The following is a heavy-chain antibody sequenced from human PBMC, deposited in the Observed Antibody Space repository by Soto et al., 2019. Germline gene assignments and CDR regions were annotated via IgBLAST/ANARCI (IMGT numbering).Heavy chain of an antibody. J-gene: IGHJ4*02. CDR3: ARHGSGSHFDY. Sequence: QLQLQESGPGLVKPSETLSLTCTVSGGSISSSSHYWGWIRQPPGKGLEWIGSIYYSGSTYYNPSLKSRVTISVDTSKNQFSLKLSSLTAADTAVYYCARHGSGSHFDYWGQGTLVTVSS. CDR2: IYYSGST. CDR1: GGSISSSSHY. V-gene: IGHV4-39*01. D-gene: IGHD3-10*01.